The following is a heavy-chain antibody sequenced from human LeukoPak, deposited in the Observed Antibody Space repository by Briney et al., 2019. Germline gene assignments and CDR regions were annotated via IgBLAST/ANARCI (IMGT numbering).Heavy chain of an antibody. CDR1: GYTFTSYH. D-gene: IGHD3-22*01. CDR2: INPSGGST. Sequence: ASVKVSCKASGYTFTSYHMHWVRQAPGQGLEWMGIINPSGGSTSYAQKFQGRVTMTRDTSTSTVYMELSSLRSEDTAVYYCAREDQTYYYDSSGSDFDYWGRGTLVTVSS. CDR3: AREDQTYYYDSSGSDFDY. V-gene: IGHV1-46*01. J-gene: IGHJ4*02.